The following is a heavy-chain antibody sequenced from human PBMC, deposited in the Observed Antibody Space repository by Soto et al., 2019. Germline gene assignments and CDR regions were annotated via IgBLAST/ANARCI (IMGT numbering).Heavy chain of an antibody. CDR3: ARGRFYYDFWSGYSYYFDY. J-gene: IGHJ4*02. Sequence: PSETLSLTCAVYGGSFSGHYWSWIRQPPGKGLEWIGEINHSGSTNYNPSLKSRVTISVDTSKNQFSLKLSSVTAADTAVYYCARGRFYYDFWSGYSYYFDYWGQGTLVTVSS. D-gene: IGHD3-3*01. CDR2: INHSGST. CDR1: GGSFSGHY. V-gene: IGHV4-34*01.